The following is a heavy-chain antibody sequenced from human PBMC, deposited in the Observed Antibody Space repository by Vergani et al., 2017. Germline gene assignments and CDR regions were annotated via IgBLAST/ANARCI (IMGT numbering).Heavy chain of an antibody. J-gene: IGHJ3*01. V-gene: IGHV3-23*01. CDR3: AKVCGSTSCPYGGGAFDV. CDR1: GFTFNSYA. D-gene: IGHD2-2*01. Sequence: EAQLLESGGGLIQPGGSLRLSCAASGFTFNSYAMTWVRQAPGKGLEWVSGINNNGGSTYYADSVKGRFTISRDNSKNTLYLQMTDLRAEDTATYYCAKVCGSTSCPYGGGAFDVWGHGTMVTVSS. CDR2: INNNGGST.